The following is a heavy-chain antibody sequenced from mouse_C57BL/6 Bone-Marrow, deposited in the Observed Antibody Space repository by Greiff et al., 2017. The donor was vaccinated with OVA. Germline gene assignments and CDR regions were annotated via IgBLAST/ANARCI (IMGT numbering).Heavy chain of an antibody. CDR3: TIITTVVATRYFDV. Sequence: EVMLVESGTVLARPGASVKMSCKTSGYTFTSYWMHWVKQRPGQGLEWIGAIYPGNSDTSYNQKFKGKAKLTAVTSASTAYMELSSLTNEDSAVYYCTIITTVVATRYFDVWGTGTTVTVSS. V-gene: IGHV1-5*01. J-gene: IGHJ1*03. D-gene: IGHD1-1*01. CDR1: GYTFTSYW. CDR2: IYPGNSDT.